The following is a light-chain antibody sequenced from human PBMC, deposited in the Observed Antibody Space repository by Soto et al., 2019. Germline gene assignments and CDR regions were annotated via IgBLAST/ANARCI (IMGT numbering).Light chain of an antibody. CDR2: DVF. Sequence: DIHVTQSPPSLSASVGDRVTITCRATQDTRNCLNWYQLKPGKAPKLLIYDVFILEIGVPSRFGGSASGTDFTFAISGLQPEDVATYYCKQYESLPYTFGQGTK. J-gene: IGKJ2*01. CDR1: QDTRNC. CDR3: KQYESLPYT. V-gene: IGKV1-33*01.